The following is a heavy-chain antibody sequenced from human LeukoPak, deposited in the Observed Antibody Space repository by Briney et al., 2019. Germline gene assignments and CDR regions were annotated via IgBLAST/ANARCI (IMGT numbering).Heavy chain of an antibody. J-gene: IGHJ4*02. CDR3: ARRGEGSGSYSTADY. D-gene: IGHD3-10*01. V-gene: IGHV1-18*01. Sequence: ASVKVSCKASGYTFTSYSICWVRQAPGQGLEWMGCISAYNGNTNYAQKLQDRVTMTTDTPTSTAYMKLRSLRSDDTAVYYCARRGEGSGSYSTADYWGQGTLVTVSS. CDR1: GYTFTSYS. CDR2: ISAYNGNT.